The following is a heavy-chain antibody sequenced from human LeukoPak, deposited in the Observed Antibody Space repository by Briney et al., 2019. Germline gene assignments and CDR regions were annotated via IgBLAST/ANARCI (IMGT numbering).Heavy chain of an antibody. J-gene: IGHJ4*02. V-gene: IGHV4-59*08. CDR3: ARLYCYAGSCYAGLDH. D-gene: IGHD3-22*01. CDR1: GGPISTPY. Sequence: TSETLSLTCTVPGGPISTPYWGWIRQPPGEGLEWIGYLDHSGTTNCNPSLKSRVTISVDTSKNQFSLKLTSVTAADTAVYYCARLYCYAGSCYAGLDHWGQGTLVTVSS. CDR2: LDHSGTT.